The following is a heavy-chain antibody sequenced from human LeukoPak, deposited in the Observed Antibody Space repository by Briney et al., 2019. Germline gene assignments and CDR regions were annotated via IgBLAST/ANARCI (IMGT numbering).Heavy chain of an antibody. CDR3: ARDVSLDYYDSSGYTRMYYFDY. CDR2: INHSGST. D-gene: IGHD3-22*01. J-gene: IGHJ4*02. Sequence: PSETLSLTCAVYGGSFSGYYWSWIRQPPGKGLEWIGEINHSGSTNYNPSLKSRVTISVDTSKDQFSLKLSSVTAADTAVYYCARDVSLDYYDSSGYTRMYYFDYWGQGTLVTVSS. V-gene: IGHV4-34*01. CDR1: GGSFSGYY.